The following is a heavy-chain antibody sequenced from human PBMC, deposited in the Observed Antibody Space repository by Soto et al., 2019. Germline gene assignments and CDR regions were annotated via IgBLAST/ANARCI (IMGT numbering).Heavy chain of an antibody. CDR2: IIPIFGTA. V-gene: IGHV1-69*13. CDR1: GFTFSSYA. D-gene: IGHD1-26*01. CDR3: ASIGPYSWSSPFNDAFDI. Sequence: SVKVSCKASGFTFSSYAISSARQAPGQGLEWMGGIIPIFGTANYAQKFQGRVTITADESTSTAYMELSSLRSEDTAVYYCASIGPYSWSSPFNDAFDIRGQGTMVTVSS. J-gene: IGHJ3*02.